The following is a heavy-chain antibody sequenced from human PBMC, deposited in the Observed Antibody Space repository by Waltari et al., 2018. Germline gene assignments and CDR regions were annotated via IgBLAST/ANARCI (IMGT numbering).Heavy chain of an antibody. CDR3: TTTIVVVPAAIGSAFDI. D-gene: IGHD2-2*01. Sequence: LKLSCAASGFTFSGSAMHWVRQASGKGLEWVGRIRSKANSYATAYAASVKGRFTISRDDSKNTAYLQMNSLKTEDTAVYYCTTTIVVVPAAIGSAFDIWGQGTMVTVSS. CDR1: GFTFSGSA. J-gene: IGHJ3*02. V-gene: IGHV3-73*01. CDR2: IRSKANSYAT.